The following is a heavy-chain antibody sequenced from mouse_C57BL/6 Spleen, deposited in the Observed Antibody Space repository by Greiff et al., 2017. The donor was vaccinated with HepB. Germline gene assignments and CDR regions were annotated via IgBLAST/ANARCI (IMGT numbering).Heavy chain of an antibody. D-gene: IGHD2-4*01. CDR1: GYTFTDYY. J-gene: IGHJ2*01. V-gene: IGHV1-26*01. Sequence: EVQLQQSGPELVKPGASVKISCKASGYTFTDYYMNWVKQSHGKSLEWIGDINPNNGGTSYNQKFKGKATLTVDKSSSTAYIELRSLTSEDSAVYYCARGDYDYFDYWGQGTTLTVSS. CDR3: ARGDYDYFDY. CDR2: INPNNGGT.